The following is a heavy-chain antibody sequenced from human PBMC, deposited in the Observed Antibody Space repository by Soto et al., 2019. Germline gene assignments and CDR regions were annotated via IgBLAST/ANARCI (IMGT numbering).Heavy chain of an antibody. CDR1: GFTFSSYG. V-gene: IGHV3-33*01. CDR3: ARVQLSYYDSTRDYYFDY. D-gene: IGHD3-22*01. J-gene: IGHJ4*02. Sequence: GGSLRLSCAASGFTFSSYGMHWVRQAPGKGLEWVAVIWYDGSNKYYADSVKGRFTISRDNSKNTLYLQMNSLRAEDTAVYYCARVQLSYYDSTRDYYFDYWGQGTLVTVSS. CDR2: IWYDGSNK.